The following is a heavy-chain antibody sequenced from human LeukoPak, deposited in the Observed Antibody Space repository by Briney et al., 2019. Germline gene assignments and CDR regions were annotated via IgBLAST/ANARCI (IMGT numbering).Heavy chain of an antibody. CDR1: GGSISSGDYY. J-gene: IGHJ4*02. CDR3: ARVGTYGSGSYLSWLDY. Sequence: SQTLSLTCTVSGGSISSGDYYWTWIRQHPGKGLEWIGYIYYTGSTYYNPSLRSRVTMSVDTSKNQFSLNLNSVTAAYTAVYYCARVGTYGSGSYLSWLDYWGQGTLVTVSS. V-gene: IGHV4-31*03. D-gene: IGHD3-10*01. CDR2: IYYTGST.